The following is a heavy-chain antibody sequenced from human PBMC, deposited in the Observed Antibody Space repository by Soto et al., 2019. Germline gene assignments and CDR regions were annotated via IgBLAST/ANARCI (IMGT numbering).Heavy chain of an antibody. CDR3: ARGGGVGVAGSAAFDM. Sequence: QLHLVQSGAVVKKPGASVTVSCSASGYPVTAYYMHWVRQAPGRGLEWMGGINPATGAAKYTQTCQGRVTMTRDTSTSKVFMALSGLTSEDTAVFYCARGGGVGVAGSAAFDMWGQGTLVTVSS. V-gene: IGHV1-2*02. D-gene: IGHD3-3*01. CDR1: GYPVTAYY. CDR2: INPATGAA. J-gene: IGHJ3*02.